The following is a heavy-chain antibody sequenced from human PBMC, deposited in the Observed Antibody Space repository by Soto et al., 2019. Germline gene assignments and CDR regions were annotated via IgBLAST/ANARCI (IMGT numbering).Heavy chain of an antibody. CDR2: IYYSGST. CDR1: GGSISSGGYY. J-gene: IGHJ4*02. CDR3: ARGPEYCSSTSCYSVYFDY. D-gene: IGHD2-2*01. V-gene: IGHV4-31*03. Sequence: SETLSLTCTVSGGSISSGGYYWSWIRQHPGKGLEWIGYIYYSGSTYYNPSLKSRVTISVDTSKNQFSLKLSSVTAADTAVYYCARGPEYCSSTSCYSVYFDYWGQGTLVTVSS.